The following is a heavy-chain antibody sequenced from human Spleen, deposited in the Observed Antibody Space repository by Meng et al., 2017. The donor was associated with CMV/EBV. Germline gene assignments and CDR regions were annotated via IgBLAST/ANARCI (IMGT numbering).Heavy chain of an antibody. CDR3: ARGRDYYDVTSGIDY. J-gene: IGHJ4*02. Sequence: SGFTFSSYGMQWVRQAPGKGLEWVAVMSYDGSYTYYADSVLGRFTISRDNSKSTLSLQMNSLRAEDTAVYYCARGRDYYDVTSGIDYWGQGTLVTVSS. CDR1: GFTFSSYG. D-gene: IGHD3-16*01. V-gene: IGHV3-30*04. CDR2: MSYDGSYT.